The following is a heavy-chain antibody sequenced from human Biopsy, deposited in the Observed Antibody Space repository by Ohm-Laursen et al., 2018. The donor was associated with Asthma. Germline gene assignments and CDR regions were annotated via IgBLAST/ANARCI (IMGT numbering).Heavy chain of an antibody. Sequence: ASVKVSCKASDYIFPRYYISWVRQAPGQGLEWMGWISTNTGNPTYAQGFTGRFVFSLDTSVNTAHLQISSLKAEDTAVYYCARMISYYHEMRAPFFDYWGQGTLVTVSS. CDR1: DYIFPRYY. V-gene: IGHV7-4-1*02. D-gene: IGHD3-22*01. CDR2: ISTNTGNP. CDR3: ARMISYYHEMRAPFFDY. J-gene: IGHJ4*02.